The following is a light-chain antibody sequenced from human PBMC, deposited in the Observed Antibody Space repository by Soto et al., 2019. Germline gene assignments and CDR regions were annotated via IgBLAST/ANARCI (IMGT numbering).Light chain of an antibody. CDR1: QSIYNY. V-gene: IGKV1-39*01. Sequence: DIQMTQSPSSLSASVGDRVTITCRASQSIYNYLNWYQQKPGKAPQLLIFAASSLQSGVPSRFSGSESGTDFTLTISSLQPEDFATYYCQQADSFPLSFGGGTKVEI. CDR3: QQADSFPLS. CDR2: AAS. J-gene: IGKJ4*01.